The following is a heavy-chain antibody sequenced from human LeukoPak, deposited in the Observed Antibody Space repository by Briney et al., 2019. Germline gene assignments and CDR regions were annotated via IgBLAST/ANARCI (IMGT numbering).Heavy chain of an antibody. CDR1: GDSISSYY. J-gene: IGHJ4*02. D-gene: IGHD1-26*01. Sequence: SETLSLTCTVSGDSISSYYWGWIRQPPGKGLEWIGYIYYSGSTNYNPSLKSRVTISVDASKNQFSLKLSSMTAADTAVYYCARRHSGSYAFDYWGQGTLVTVSS. CDR2: IYYSGST. V-gene: IGHV4-59*01. CDR3: ARRHSGSYAFDY.